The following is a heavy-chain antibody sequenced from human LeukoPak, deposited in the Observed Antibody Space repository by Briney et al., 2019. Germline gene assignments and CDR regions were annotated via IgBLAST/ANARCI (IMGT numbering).Heavy chain of an antibody. Sequence: AGGSLRLSCAASTFTFSNYAMHWVRQAPGKGLEWVALIWCDGSNKYYTDFVKGRLTISRGNSKNTLYLQMNSLRAEDTAVYYCAREGPRGNSQFDYWGQGTLVTVSS. CDR3: AREGPRGNSQFDY. V-gene: IGHV3-33*08. J-gene: IGHJ4*02. CDR1: TFTFSNYA. D-gene: IGHD2/OR15-2a*01. CDR2: IWCDGSNK.